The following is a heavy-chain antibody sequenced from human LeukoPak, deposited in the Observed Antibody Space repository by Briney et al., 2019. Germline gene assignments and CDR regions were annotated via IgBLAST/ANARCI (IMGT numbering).Heavy chain of an antibody. J-gene: IGHJ5*02. V-gene: IGHV3-21*01. Sequence: GGSLRLSCAASGFIFSIYSMNWVRQAPGKGLEWVSSISSSSSYIYYADSVKGRFTISRDNAKNSLNLQMNSLRAEDTAVYYCARGTRYSNGANQLYNWFDPWGQGTLVTVSS. CDR2: ISSSSSYI. D-gene: IGHD5-18*01. CDR3: ARGTRYSNGANQLYNWFDP. CDR1: GFIFSIYS.